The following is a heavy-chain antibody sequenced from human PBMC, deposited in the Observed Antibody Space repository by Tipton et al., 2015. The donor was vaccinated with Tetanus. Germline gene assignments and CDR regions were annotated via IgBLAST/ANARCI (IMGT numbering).Heavy chain of an antibody. Sequence: TLSLTCSVSGASISSSVYYWGWIRQPPGKGLEWIGSVFSTGNTYYNPSLKSRVTVSVDTSKNQFSLRLSSVTAADTAVYYCVTSLAVSRPIDSWGQGTLVTVAS. CDR3: VTSLAVSRPIDS. V-gene: IGHV4-39*01. CDR2: VFSTGNT. J-gene: IGHJ4*02. D-gene: IGHD6-19*01. CDR1: GASISSSVYY.